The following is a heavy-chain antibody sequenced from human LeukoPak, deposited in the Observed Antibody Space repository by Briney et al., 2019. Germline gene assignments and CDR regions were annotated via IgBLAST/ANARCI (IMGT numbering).Heavy chain of an antibody. CDR1: GGSISSGGYY. CDR2: IYYSGST. CDR3: ARGIVVVPAAPWFDP. J-gene: IGHJ5*02. D-gene: IGHD2-2*01. Sequence: SQTLSLTCTVSGGSISSGGYYWSWIRQHPGKGLGWIGYIYYSGSTYYNPSLKSRVTISVDTSKNQFSLKLSSVTAADTAVYYCARGIVVVPAAPWFDPWGQGTLVTVSS. V-gene: IGHV4-31*03.